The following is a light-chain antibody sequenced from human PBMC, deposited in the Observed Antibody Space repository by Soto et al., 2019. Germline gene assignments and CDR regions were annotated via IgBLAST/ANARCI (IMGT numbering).Light chain of an antibody. CDR2: GAS. CDR1: QSISSN. Sequence: EIVMTQSPANLSVSPGERATLSCRASQSISSNLAWYQQKPGQGPRLLIYGASTRATGIPARFSGSGSGTEFTLTISSLQSEDFAVYYCQPYNKWPPYTFGQGTKLEIK. CDR3: QPYNKWPPYT. V-gene: IGKV3-15*01. J-gene: IGKJ2*01.